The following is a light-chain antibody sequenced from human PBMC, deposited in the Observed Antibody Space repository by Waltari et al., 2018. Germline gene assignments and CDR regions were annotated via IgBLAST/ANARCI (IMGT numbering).Light chain of an antibody. V-gene: IGLV1-47*01. CDR1: SSNIGTNY. J-gene: IGLJ3*02. Sequence: QSVLTQPPSVSGTPGQGVTISCSGSSSNIGTNYVYWDQQLPRTAPNLLIFRNDQRPSGVPDRFSASKSGTSASLAISGLRSEDEADYYCAAWDDGLSGPVFGGGTKLTVL. CDR2: RND. CDR3: AAWDDGLSGPV.